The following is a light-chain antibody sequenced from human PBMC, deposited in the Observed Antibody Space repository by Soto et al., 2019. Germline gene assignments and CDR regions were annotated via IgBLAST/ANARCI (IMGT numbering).Light chain of an antibody. V-gene: IGKV3D-15*01. CDR3: QQYNNWPLT. J-gene: IGKJ4*01. Sequence: MKQSPATLSVSPGERATVSCRASQSVSSSLAWYQQKPGQAPRLLIYGASTRATGIPARFSGSGSGTEFTLTISSLQSEDFAVYYCQQYNNWPLTFGGGTKVDI. CDR2: GAS. CDR1: QSVSSS.